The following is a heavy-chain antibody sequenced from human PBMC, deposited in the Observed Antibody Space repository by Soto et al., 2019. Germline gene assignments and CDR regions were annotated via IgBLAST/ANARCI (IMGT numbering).Heavy chain of an antibody. CDR3: APHSGYYDY. CDR2: ISSSSSTI. J-gene: IGHJ4*02. CDR1: GFTFSSYS. D-gene: IGHD3-22*01. Sequence: EVQLVESGGGLVQPGGSLRLSCAASGFTFSSYSMNWVRQAPGKGLEWVSYISSSSSTIYYADSVKGRFTISRDNAKNSLYLQMNSLRAEDTAVYYFAPHSGYYDYWGQGTLVTVSS. V-gene: IGHV3-48*01.